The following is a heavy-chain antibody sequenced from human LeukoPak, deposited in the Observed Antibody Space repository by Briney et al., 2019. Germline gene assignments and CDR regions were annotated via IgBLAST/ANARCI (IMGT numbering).Heavy chain of an antibody. Sequence: SQTLSLTCTVSGGSISSGSYYWSWIRQPAGKGLEWIGRIYTSGSTNYNPSLKSRVTISVDTSKNQFSLKLNSVTAADTAVYYCASTGYSSSWYDAFDIWGQGTMVTVSS. V-gene: IGHV4-61*02. D-gene: IGHD6-13*01. CDR2: IYTSGST. J-gene: IGHJ3*02. CDR3: ASTGYSSSWYDAFDI. CDR1: GGSISSGSYY.